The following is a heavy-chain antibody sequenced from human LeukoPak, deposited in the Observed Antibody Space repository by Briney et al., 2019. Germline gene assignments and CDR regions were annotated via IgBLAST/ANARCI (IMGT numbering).Heavy chain of an antibody. Sequence: SGGSLRLSCAASGFTFSDYYMSWIRQAPGKGLVWVSRINSDGSSTSYADSVKGRFTISRDNAKNTLYLQMNSLRAEDTAVYYCAGRGNYYDSSGYYYYMDVWGKGTTVTVSS. V-gene: IGHV3-74*01. D-gene: IGHD3-22*01. CDR1: GFTFSDYY. CDR2: INSDGSST. J-gene: IGHJ6*03. CDR3: AGRGNYYDSSGYYYYMDV.